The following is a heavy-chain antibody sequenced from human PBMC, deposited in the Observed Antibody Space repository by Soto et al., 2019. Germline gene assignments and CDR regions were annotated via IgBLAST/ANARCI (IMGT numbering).Heavy chain of an antibody. CDR1: GGTFSSQT. CDR3: ARPAVNDLDADSSAFDI. J-gene: IGHJ3*02. V-gene: IGHV1-69*02. CDR2: VIPIIGEG. D-gene: IGHD1-1*01. Sequence: QVQLVQSGAEVKEPGSSVKVSCKVSGGTFSSQTINWVRQVPGQGLEWMGSVIPIIGEGKYAQSFLGRVTITGDRPRGTAYVELRSLRSEDTAVYYCARPAVNDLDADSSAFDIWGQGTMVTVSS.